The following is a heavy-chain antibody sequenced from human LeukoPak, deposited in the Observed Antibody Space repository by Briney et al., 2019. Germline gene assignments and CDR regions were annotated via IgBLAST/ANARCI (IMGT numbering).Heavy chain of an antibody. V-gene: IGHV4-59*11. J-gene: IGHJ3*02. Sequence: SETLSLTCTVGGGSLSGHYWGWIRQPPGKGLELVGHIYYTGTTFYNPSLNSRVTITLDTPRNQFSLRLTSVIAADTAVYYCARVSKLVATGVEAFDIWGQGTMVTVSS. CDR3: ARVSKLVATGVEAFDI. D-gene: IGHD5-12*01. CDR2: IYYTGTT. CDR1: GGSLSGHY.